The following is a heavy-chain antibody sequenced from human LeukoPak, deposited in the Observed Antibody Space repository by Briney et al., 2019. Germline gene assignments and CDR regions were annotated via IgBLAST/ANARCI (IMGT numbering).Heavy chain of an antibody. Sequence: PGGSLRLSCAASGFTFSSYWMHWVRQAPGKGLVWVSRINSDGSSTTYADSVKGRFTISRDNAKNSLYLQMNSLRDEDTAMYYCARGRTDFDYWGQGTLVTVSS. J-gene: IGHJ4*02. CDR3: ARGRTDFDY. V-gene: IGHV3-74*01. CDR2: INSDGSST. CDR1: GFTFSSYW.